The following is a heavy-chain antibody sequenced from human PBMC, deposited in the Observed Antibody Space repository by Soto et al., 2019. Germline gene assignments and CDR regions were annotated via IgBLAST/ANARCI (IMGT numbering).Heavy chain of an antibody. D-gene: IGHD5-18*01. CDR2: ISRSGSTI. Sequence: GGSLRLSCEASGFTFSNHYMSWVRQAPGKGLEWISYISRSGSTIYYADSIRGRFTISRDNSKNSLYLQMDSLRAEDTAMYYCGRDPELWDENVATRPSTYYYGMDVWGQGTTVTVS. J-gene: IGHJ6*02. CDR1: GFTFSNHY. V-gene: IGHV3-11*01. CDR3: GRDPELWDENVATRPSTYYYGMDV.